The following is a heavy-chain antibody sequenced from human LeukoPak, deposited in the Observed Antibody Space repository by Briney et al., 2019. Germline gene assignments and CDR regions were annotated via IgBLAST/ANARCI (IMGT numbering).Heavy chain of an antibody. D-gene: IGHD2-21*02. J-gene: IGHJ4*02. Sequence: GTSVKVFCKGSGFTFTSSSVQWVRQARGQPLEWIGWIVVGSGNTNYAQKFQERVTITRDMSTSTVYMELSSLRSEDMAVYFCAADVGGHCDGDCLDYWGQGTLVTVSS. CDR2: IVVGSGNT. V-gene: IGHV1-58*01. CDR1: GFTFTSSS. CDR3: AADVGGHCDGDCLDY.